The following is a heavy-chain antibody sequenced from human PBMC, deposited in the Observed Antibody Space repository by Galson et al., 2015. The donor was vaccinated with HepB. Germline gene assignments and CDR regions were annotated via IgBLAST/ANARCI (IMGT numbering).Heavy chain of an antibody. J-gene: IGHJ6*02. CDR1: GYRFNIYE. V-gene: IGHV3-23*01. D-gene: IGHD6-6*01. CDR2: ITNSGGRR. Sequence: SLRLSCAASGYRFNIYEGSWVRPAPGKGLERDPGITNSGGRRYYAEPGKGRFTISRDNSKNTVFLQMSSLRAEDTAIYYCAKGAYMSSYSLYGMDAWGQGITVMVSS. CDR3: AKGAYMSSYSLYGMDA.